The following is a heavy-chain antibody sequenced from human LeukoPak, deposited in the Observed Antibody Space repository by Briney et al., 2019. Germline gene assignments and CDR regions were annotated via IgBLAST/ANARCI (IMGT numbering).Heavy chain of an antibody. V-gene: IGHV3-23*01. CDR1: GFTFANYA. J-gene: IGHJ4*02. CDR3: AKDPSPYCGGDCYFDC. Sequence: GGALRLSCAASGFTFANYAMSWVRQAPGKGLEWVSTISSTGGSTYYADSVKGRFTISRDNSKNTLYLQMNSLRVEDTAIYYCAKDPSPYCGGDCYFDCWGQGTLVTVSS. D-gene: IGHD2-21*02. CDR2: ISSTGGST.